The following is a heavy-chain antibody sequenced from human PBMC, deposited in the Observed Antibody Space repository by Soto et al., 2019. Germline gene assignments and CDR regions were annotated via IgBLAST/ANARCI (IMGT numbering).Heavy chain of an antibody. CDR3: ARGFIAAPPTGYFDY. Sequence: SETLSLTCPVAGGTLSSYDLSWIRQHPGKGLEWIGYIYYSGSTNYNPSLKSRVTISVDTSKNQFSLKLSSVTAADTAVYYCARGFIAAPPTGYFDYWGQGTLVTVSS. CDR1: GGTLSSYD. J-gene: IGHJ4*02. D-gene: IGHD6-6*01. V-gene: IGHV4-59*01. CDR2: IYYSGST.